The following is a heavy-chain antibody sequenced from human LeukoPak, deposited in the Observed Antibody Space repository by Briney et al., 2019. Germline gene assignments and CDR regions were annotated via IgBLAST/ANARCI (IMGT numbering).Heavy chain of an antibody. V-gene: IGHV1-69*01. J-gene: IGHJ4*02. CDR3: ASWGAPVLSPGYSSSWLPDY. CDR2: IIPIFGTA. Sequence: GASVKVSCKASGGTFSSYAISWVRQAPGRGLEWMGGIIPIFGTANYAQKFQGRVTITADESTSTAYMELSSLRSEDTAVYYCASWGAPVLSPGYSSSWLPDYWGQGTLVTVSS. CDR1: GGTFSSYA. D-gene: IGHD6-13*01.